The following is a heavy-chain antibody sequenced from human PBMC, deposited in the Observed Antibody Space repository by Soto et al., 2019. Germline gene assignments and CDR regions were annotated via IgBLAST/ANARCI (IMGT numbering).Heavy chain of an antibody. CDR3: EASSGPPPYYYYGMDV. V-gene: IGHV3-23*01. Sequence: GCSLRLSSASSGFTFISYAMSGVSQATGKGLEWVSAISGSGGSTYYADSVKGRFTISRDNSKNTLYLQMNSLRAEDTAVYYCEASSGPPPYYYYGMDVWGQGTTVTVSS. CDR1: GFTFISYA. J-gene: IGHJ6*02. D-gene: IGHD3-22*01. CDR2: ISGSGGST.